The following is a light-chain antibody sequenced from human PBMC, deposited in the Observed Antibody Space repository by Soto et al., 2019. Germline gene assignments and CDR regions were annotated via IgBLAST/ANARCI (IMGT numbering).Light chain of an antibody. Sequence: DFQMTQSPSSLSASVGDRVTITCRASQDIRNNVGWYQQKPGKAPKRLIYGASTLQSGVPSRFSGSGSGTEFTLTISSLQPEDFATYYCLQQKSFPATFGGGTKVEIK. V-gene: IGKV1-17*01. CDR3: LQQKSFPAT. J-gene: IGKJ4*01. CDR2: GAS. CDR1: QDIRNN.